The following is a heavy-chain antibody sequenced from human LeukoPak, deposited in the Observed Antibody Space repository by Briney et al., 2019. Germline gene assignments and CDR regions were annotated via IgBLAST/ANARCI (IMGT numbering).Heavy chain of an antibody. D-gene: IGHD4-23*01. V-gene: IGHV1-8*01. CDR3: ARGPNKSDGGNSGSAWFDP. J-gene: IGHJ5*02. CDR2: MNPNSGNT. Sequence: ASVKVSCKASGYTFTTYDINWVRQATGQGLEWMGWMNPNSGNTGCAQKFQGRVTMTRNTSISTAYMELSSLRSEDTAVYYCARGPNKSDGGNSGSAWFDPWGQGTLVTVSS. CDR1: GYTFTTYD.